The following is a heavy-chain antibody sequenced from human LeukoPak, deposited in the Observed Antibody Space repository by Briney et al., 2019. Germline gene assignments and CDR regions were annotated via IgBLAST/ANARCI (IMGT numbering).Heavy chain of an antibody. J-gene: IGHJ4*02. CDR2: IYNDAGT. CDR3: ARDSGGGNLDS. D-gene: IGHD3-10*01. V-gene: IGHV3-53*01. CDR1: GFSVSNYY. Sequence: PGGSLRLSCTVSGFSVSNYYMSWVRQAPGKGLAWVSLIYNDAGTSYADSAKGRFTISRDNSKNPLFLKMSTLRAEDTAVYYCARDSGGGNLDSWGQGTLVTVSS.